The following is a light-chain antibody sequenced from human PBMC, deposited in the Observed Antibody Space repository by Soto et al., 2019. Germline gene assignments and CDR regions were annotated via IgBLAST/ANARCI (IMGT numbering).Light chain of an antibody. CDR2: KAS. J-gene: IGKJ4*01. V-gene: IGKV1-5*03. CDR1: QSISSC. Sequence: DSQMTQYPSTLSASVGDRVTITCRASQSISSCLAWYQQKPGKAPNLLISKASTLHSGVPPRFSGSGSGTEFTLTISSLQPDDFATYYCQQYEIYHMTFGGGNKVEIK. CDR3: QQYEIYHMT.